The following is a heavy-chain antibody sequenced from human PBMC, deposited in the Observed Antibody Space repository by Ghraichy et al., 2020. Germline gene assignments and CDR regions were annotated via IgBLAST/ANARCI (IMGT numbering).Heavy chain of an antibody. D-gene: IGHD4-17*01. Sequence: GGSLRLSCAASGFTFSSYWMHWVRQTPGEGLVWVSHLNRDGTTTNYADSVKGRFTISRDNAKNTLYLQMNSLRAEDTAVYYCARDLYGEGDFWGQGTLVTVSS. CDR1: GFTFSSYW. V-gene: IGHV3-74*01. CDR2: LNRDGTTT. J-gene: IGHJ4*02. CDR3: ARDLYGEGDF.